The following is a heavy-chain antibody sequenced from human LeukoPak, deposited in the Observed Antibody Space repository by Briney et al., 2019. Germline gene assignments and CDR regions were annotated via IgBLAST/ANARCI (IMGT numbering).Heavy chain of an antibody. D-gene: IGHD6-19*01. CDR1: GFSFSNCG. CDR3: TKDYSSGWYGGIDY. J-gene: IGHJ4*02. V-gene: IGHV3-30*18. Sequence: GGSLRLSCAASGFSFSNCGMHWVRQAPGKGLEWVAVITYDGNTNYYLDSVKGRFTISRDNSKNTLYLQMSSLRGEDTAVYYCTKDYSSGWYGGIDYWGQGALVTVSS. CDR2: ITYDGNTN.